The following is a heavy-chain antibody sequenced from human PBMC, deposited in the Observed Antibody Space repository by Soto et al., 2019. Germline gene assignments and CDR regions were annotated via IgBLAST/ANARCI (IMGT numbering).Heavy chain of an antibody. Sequence: PGGSLRLSCADSGFSFSTYSMSWVRQTPGKGLEWVSAITATGDRTYYADSVTGRFTISRDNSKKTHYLQMTSLRAEDTAMYYCATMNGYFEYWGQGTPVIVYS. J-gene: IGHJ4*02. D-gene: IGHD3-22*01. CDR2: ITATGDRT. V-gene: IGHV3-23*01. CDR1: GFSFSTYS. CDR3: ATMNGYFEY.